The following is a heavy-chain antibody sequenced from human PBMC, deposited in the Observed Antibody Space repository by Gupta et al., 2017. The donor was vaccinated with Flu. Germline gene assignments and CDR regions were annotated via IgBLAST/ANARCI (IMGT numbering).Heavy chain of an antibody. D-gene: IGHD3-10*01. V-gene: IGHV1-69*01. J-gene: IGHJ3*02. Sequence: QVHLVQSGAEVKKPGSSVKVSCRASGGIFSSDAVSWVRQAPGQGLEWMGGIIPIFSTRNYAQRFRCRPTIPAAESTTTASVEVSSLTSEDTAVYYSASNYYGSGSYRANAFDIGGQGTTVNVYS. CDR2: IIPIFSTR. CDR3: ASNYYGSGSYRANAFDI. CDR1: GGIFSSDA.